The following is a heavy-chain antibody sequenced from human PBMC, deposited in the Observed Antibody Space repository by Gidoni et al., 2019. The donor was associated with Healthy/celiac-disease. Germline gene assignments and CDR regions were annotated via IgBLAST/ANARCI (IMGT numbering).Heavy chain of an antibody. Sequence: EVQLVQSGAEVKKPGAPLKIPVKVSGYSFPSYWFGWVRQMPGKDLEWMGIHDPGDTDTRYSPSCQGQVTISADKSISTADLHWSSLKASDTAMYYCARVVPHYFDYWGQGTLVTVSS. V-gene: IGHV5-51*01. CDR1: GYSFPSYW. D-gene: IGHD2-15*01. CDR3: ARVVPHYFDY. CDR2: HDPGDTDT. J-gene: IGHJ4*02.